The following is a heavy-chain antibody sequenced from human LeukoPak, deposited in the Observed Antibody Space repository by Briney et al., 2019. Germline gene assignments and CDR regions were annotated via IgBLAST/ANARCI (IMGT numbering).Heavy chain of an antibody. D-gene: IGHD3-3*01. V-gene: IGHV4-34*01. CDR1: GGSFSGYY. Sequence: SETLSLTCAVYGGSFSGYYWSWIRQPPGRGLEWIGEINHSGSTNYNPSLKSRVTISVDTSKNQFSLKLSSVTAADTAVYYCARAIRITIFGVVINPRGWFDPWGQGTLVTVSS. CDR3: ARAIRITIFGVVINPRGWFDP. CDR2: INHSGST. J-gene: IGHJ5*02.